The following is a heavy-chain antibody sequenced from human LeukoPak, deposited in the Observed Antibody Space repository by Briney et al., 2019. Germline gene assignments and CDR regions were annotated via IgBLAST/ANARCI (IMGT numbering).Heavy chain of an antibody. D-gene: IGHD6-19*01. CDR2: ISAYNGNT. CDR1: GYTFTSYG. V-gene: IGHV1-18*01. CDR3: ARQWLAADAFDY. Sequence: RWASVKVSCKASGYTFTSYGISWVRQAPGQGLEWMGWISAYNGNTNYAQKLQGRVTMTTDTSTSTAYMELRSLRSDDTAVYYCARQWLAADAFDYWGQGTLVTVSS. J-gene: IGHJ4*02.